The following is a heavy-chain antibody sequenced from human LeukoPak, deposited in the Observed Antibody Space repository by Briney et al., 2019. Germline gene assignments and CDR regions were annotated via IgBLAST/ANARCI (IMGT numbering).Heavy chain of an antibody. Sequence: SETLTLTCGVYGESFSGDFWTWLRQAPGKGLEWIGEINHRGRTNYSPSLTGRVTISVDTSMNQFSLQLRSVTAADTALYYCARGQYDSGGYHYGIRAFYFDYWGQGILVTVPS. V-gene: IGHV4-34*01. D-gene: IGHD3-22*01. CDR3: ARGQYDSGGYHYGIRAFYFDY. J-gene: IGHJ4*02. CDR2: INHRGRT. CDR1: GESFSGDF.